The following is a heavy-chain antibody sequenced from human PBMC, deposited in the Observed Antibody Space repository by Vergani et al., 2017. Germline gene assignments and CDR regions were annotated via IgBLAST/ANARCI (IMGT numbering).Heavy chain of an antibody. CDR3: ASGYLPAAIQYGLYNWFDP. D-gene: IGHD2-2*02. CDR1: GGTFSSYA. CDR2: IIPIFGTA. Sequence: QVQLVQSGAEVKKPGSSVKVSCKASGGTFSSYAISWVRQAPGQGLEWMGGIIPIFGTANYAQKFQGRVTITADESTSTAYMELSSLRSEDTAVYYCASGYLPAAIQYGLYNWFDPWGQGTLVTVSS. J-gene: IGHJ5*02. V-gene: IGHV1-69*01.